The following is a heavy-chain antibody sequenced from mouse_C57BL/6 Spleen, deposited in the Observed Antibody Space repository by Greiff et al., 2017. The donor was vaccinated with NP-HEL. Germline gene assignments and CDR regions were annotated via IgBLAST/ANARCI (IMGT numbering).Heavy chain of an antibody. CDR2: IDPENGDT. D-gene: IGHD1-1*01. V-gene: IGHV14-4*01. J-gene: IGHJ1*03. CDR1: GFNIKDDY. Sequence: EVQRVESGAELVRPGASVKLSCTASGFNIKDDYMHWVKQRPEQGLEWIGWIDPENGDTEYASKFQGKATITADTSSNTAYLQLSSLTSEDTAVYYCTPIYYGSSRGYFDVWGTGTTVTVSS. CDR3: TPIYYGSSRGYFDV.